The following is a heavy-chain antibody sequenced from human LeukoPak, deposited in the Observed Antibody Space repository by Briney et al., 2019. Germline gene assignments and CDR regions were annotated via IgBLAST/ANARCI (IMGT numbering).Heavy chain of an antibody. J-gene: IGHJ4*02. D-gene: IGHD3-22*01. CDR2: ISSSSSYI. CDR1: GFTFSSYS. Sequence: GGSLRLSCAASGFTFSSYSMNWVRQAPGKGLEWVSSISSSSSYIYYADSVKGRFTISRDNAKNSLYLQMNSLRDEDTAVYYCAREVELDYYDSSGPVDYWGQGTLFTVSS. CDR3: AREVELDYYDSSGPVDY. V-gene: IGHV3-21*01.